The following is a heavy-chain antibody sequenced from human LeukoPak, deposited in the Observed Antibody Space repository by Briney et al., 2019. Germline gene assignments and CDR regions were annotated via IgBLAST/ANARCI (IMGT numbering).Heavy chain of an antibody. J-gene: IGHJ3*02. CDR2: INHSGST. Sequence: PSETLSLTCAVYGGSFSGYYWSWIRQPPGKGLEWIGEINHSGSTNYKPSLKSRVTISVEPSKNQSSLKLSSVTAADTAVYYCARGISLRDIVVVPAVPDAFDIWGQGTMVTVSS. D-gene: IGHD2-2*01. V-gene: IGHV4-34*01. CDR1: GGSFSGYY. CDR3: ARGISLRDIVVVPAVPDAFDI.